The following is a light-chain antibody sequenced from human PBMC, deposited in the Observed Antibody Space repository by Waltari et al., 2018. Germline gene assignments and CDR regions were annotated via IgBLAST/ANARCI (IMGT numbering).Light chain of an antibody. V-gene: IGKV3-15*01. CDR2: GAS. CDR1: QSVTTN. Sequence: EIVMAQSPASLSVSPGERAIFPSRASQSVTTNVAWYQQKPGQPPRLLIYGASTRATDIPARFSGSGSGTEFTLTITSPQSEDVGVYYCHQYNDGPPFNFGQGTKLEIK. J-gene: IGKJ2*01. CDR3: HQYNDGPPFN.